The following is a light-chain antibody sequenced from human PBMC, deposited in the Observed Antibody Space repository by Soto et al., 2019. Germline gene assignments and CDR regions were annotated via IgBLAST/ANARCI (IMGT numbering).Light chain of an antibody. CDR1: QSISSW. CDR3: QQYITYRT. Sequence: DIQMTQSPSTLSASVGDRVTITCRASQSISSWLAWYQQKPGKAPKLLIYDASSLERGVPSRFSGSGSGTEFTLTISSLQPDDFATYYCQQYITYRTFGQGTKVDIK. CDR2: DAS. V-gene: IGKV1-5*01. J-gene: IGKJ1*01.